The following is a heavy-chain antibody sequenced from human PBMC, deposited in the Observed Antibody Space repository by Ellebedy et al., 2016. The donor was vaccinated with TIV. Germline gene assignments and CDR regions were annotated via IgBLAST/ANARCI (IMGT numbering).Heavy chain of an antibody. D-gene: IGHD5-12*01. CDR2: IDPKNGNK. CDR1: GYTFITYG. V-gene: IGHV1-18*01. J-gene: IGHJ4*02. Sequence: ASVKVSXXSSGYTFITYGFSWVRQAPGQGLEWMGWIDPKNGNKKYAQKLEGRVTMTTDTSTRTAYMELRSLRSDDTAVYYCARDGYSGWEDYWGQGTLVTVSS. CDR3: ARDGYSGWEDY.